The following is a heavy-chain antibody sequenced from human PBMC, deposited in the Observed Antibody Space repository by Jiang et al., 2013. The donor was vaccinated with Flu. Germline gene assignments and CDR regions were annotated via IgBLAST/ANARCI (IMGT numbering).Heavy chain of an antibody. CDR3: VKDGIYDTIRFDW. CDR1: GFIFSNYA. Sequence: VQLVESGGTLVQPGGSLIISCSASGFIFSNYAMHRVRQAPGKGLEYVSGITENVGRPYYAEFVKDRFIVSRDDSKNMLYLQMTSLRSEDTAIYYCVKDGIYDTIRFDWWGQGTLVTVSS. D-gene: IGHD3-9*01. CDR2: ITENVGRP. J-gene: IGHJ4*02. V-gene: IGHV3-64D*06.